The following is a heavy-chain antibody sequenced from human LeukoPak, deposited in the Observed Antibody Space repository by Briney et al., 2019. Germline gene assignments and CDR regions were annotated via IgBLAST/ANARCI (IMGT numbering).Heavy chain of an antibody. V-gene: IGHV4-39*01. CDR3: ARRWIAAAARGWFDP. CDR1: GGSISSSSYY. CDR2: IYYSGST. Sequence: SDTLSLTCTVSGGSISSSSYYWGWIRQPPGKGLEWIGSIYYSGSTYYNPSLKSRVTISVDTSKNQFSLKLSSVTAADTAVYYCARRWIAAAARGWFDPWGQGTLVTVSS. J-gene: IGHJ5*02. D-gene: IGHD6-13*01.